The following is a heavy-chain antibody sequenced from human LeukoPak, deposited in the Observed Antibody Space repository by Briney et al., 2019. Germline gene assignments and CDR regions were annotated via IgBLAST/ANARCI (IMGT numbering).Heavy chain of an antibody. CDR2: ISNDGNIK. J-gene: IGHJ4*02. D-gene: IGHD5-18*01. V-gene: IGHV3-30*18. Sequence: PGGSLRLSCAGSGFIFSTYGMHWVRQAPGKGLEWVAVISNDGNIKFYADSVRGRFTISRDNSKNTLHLQMNSLTPEDTAVYYCAKEDVTMVTPDYWGQGTLVTVSS. CDR1: GFIFSTYG. CDR3: AKEDVTMVTPDY.